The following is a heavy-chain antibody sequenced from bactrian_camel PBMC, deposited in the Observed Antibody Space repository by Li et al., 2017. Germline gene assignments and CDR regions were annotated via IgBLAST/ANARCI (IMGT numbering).Heavy chain of an antibody. J-gene: IGHJ6*01. Sequence: HVQLVESGGGLVQPGGSLRLSCVASGFTFSTYYITWVRQAPGKGLEWVSRLATGGGSTYYANSVKGRFTISRDHAKNTVYLQMNSLKSEDTALYYCAIGLTGFAYWGRGPRSPSP. CDR2: LATGGGST. CDR1: GFTFSTYY. CDR3: AIGLTGFAY. V-gene: IGHV3-2*01.